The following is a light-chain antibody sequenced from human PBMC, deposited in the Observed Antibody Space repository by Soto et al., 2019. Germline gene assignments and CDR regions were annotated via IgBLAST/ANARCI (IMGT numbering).Light chain of an antibody. Sequence: DIQMTQSPSSLSASVGDRVTITCRASQSIRRYLNWYQQKPGRAPNLLIYAATNLQSGAPSRFSGSGSGTHFTLTISSLQPEDFATYYCQQSHSYPLTFGGGTTVEIK. CDR1: QSIRRY. J-gene: IGKJ4*01. CDR2: AAT. CDR3: QQSHSYPLT. V-gene: IGKV1-39*01.